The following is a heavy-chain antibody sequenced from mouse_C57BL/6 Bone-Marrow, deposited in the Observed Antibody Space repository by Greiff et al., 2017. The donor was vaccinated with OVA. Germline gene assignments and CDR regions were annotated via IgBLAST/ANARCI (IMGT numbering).Heavy chain of an antibody. Sequence: QVHVKQPGAELVRPGTSVKLSCKASGYTFTSYWMHWVKQRPGQGLEWIGVIDPSDSYTNYNQKFKGKATLTVDTSSSTAYMQLSSLTSEDSAVYYCARSITTVVAKEAWFAYWGQGTLVTVSA. D-gene: IGHD1-1*01. V-gene: IGHV1-59*01. CDR2: IDPSDSYT. CDR3: ARSITTVVAKEAWFAY. J-gene: IGHJ3*01. CDR1: GYTFTSYW.